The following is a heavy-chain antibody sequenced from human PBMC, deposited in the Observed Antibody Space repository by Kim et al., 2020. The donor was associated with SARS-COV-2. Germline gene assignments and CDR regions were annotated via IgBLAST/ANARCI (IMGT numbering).Heavy chain of an antibody. CDR3: ARDRGGADAFDI. V-gene: IGHV1-69*13. CDR2: IIPIFGTA. Sequence: SVKVSCKASGGTFSSYAISWVRQAPGQGLEWMGGIIPIFGTANYAQKFQGRVTITADESTSTAYMELSSLRSEDTAVYYCARDRGGADAFDIWGQGTMVTVSS. J-gene: IGHJ3*02. CDR1: GGTFSSYA. D-gene: IGHD2-21*01.